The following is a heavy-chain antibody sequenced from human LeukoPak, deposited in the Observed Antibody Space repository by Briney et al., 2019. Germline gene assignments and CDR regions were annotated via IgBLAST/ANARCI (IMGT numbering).Heavy chain of an antibody. D-gene: IGHD5-24*01. CDR3: ATLGSRDGYNYFDY. J-gene: IGHJ4*02. Sequence: TSETLSLTCAVYGGSFSGYYWSWIRQPPGKGLEWIGEINHSGSTNYNPSLKSRVTISVDTSKNQFSLKLSSVTAADTAVYYCATLGSRDGYNYFDYWGQGTLVTVSS. CDR2: INHSGST. V-gene: IGHV4-34*01. CDR1: GGSFSGYY.